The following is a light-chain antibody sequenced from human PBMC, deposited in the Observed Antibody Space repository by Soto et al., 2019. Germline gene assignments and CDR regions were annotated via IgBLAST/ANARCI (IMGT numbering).Light chain of an antibody. CDR3: QQYGGSPIT. J-gene: IGKJ5*01. CDR1: QNLGTLY. CDR2: SAS. Sequence: EIVLTQSPGTLSLSPGERGTLSCRASQNLGTLYLAWFQQKSGQAPRLLIYSASNRASGVPVRFSGSGSGTDFTLTITRLEPEDFALYYCQQYGGSPITFGLGTRLEIK. V-gene: IGKV3-20*01.